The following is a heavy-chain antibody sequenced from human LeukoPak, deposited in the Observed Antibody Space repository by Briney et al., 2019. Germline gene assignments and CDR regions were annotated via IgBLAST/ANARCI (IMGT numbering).Heavy chain of an antibody. V-gene: IGHV3-48*04. J-gene: IGHJ4*02. CDR1: GFTFSSYS. CDR3: ISINYNFDY. D-gene: IGHD3-3*02. Sequence: PGGSLRLSCAASGFTFSSYSMNWVRQAPGKGLEWVSYISSSGSTIDYVDSVKGRFTVSRDNAKNSLYLQMNSLRAGDTAMYYCISINYNFDYWGQGTLVTVSS. CDR2: ISSSGSTI.